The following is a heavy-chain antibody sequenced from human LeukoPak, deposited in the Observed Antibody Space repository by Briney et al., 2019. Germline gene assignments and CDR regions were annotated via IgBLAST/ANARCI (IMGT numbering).Heavy chain of an antibody. D-gene: IGHD6-13*01. CDR2: IYYSGST. CDR1: GGSISSSSYY. V-gene: IGHV4-39*07. J-gene: IGHJ4*02. Sequence: PSETLSLTCTVSGGSISSSSYYWGWIRQPPGKGLEWIGSIYYSGSTYYNPSLKSRVTISVDTSKNQFSLKLSSVTAADTAVYYCAVQIAGAGTWGSAFVFDYWGQGTPVTVSS. CDR3: AVQIAGAGTWGSAFVFDY.